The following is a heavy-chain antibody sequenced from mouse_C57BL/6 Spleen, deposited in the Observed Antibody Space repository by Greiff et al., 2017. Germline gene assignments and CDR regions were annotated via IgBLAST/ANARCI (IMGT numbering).Heavy chain of an antibody. V-gene: IGHV14-2*01. Sequence: EVQLQQSGAELVKPGASVKLSCTASGFNINDYYMHWVKQRPEQGLEWIGRIDPEDGETKYAPKFQGKATITAATSSNTAYLQLSSLTSEGTAVYYCARRYGSSRWYFDVWGTGTTVTVSS. CDR3: ARRYGSSRWYFDV. D-gene: IGHD1-1*01. CDR2: IDPEDGET. J-gene: IGHJ1*03. CDR1: GFNINDYY.